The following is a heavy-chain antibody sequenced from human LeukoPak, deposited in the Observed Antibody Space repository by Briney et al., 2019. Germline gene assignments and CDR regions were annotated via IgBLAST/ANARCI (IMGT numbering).Heavy chain of an antibody. CDR3: AKDLLWFGELIYYFDY. CDR2: ISSSSSTI. Sequence: GGSLRLSCAASGFTFSSYSMNWVRQAPGKGLEWVSYISSSSSTIYYADSVKGRFTISRDNSKNTLYLQMNSLRAEDTAVYYCAKDLLWFGELIYYFDYWGQGTLVTVSS. J-gene: IGHJ4*02. D-gene: IGHD3-10*01. V-gene: IGHV3-48*01. CDR1: GFTFSSYS.